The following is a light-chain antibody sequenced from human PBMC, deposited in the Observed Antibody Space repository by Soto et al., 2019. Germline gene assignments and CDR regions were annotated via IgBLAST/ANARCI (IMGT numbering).Light chain of an antibody. CDR2: GAS. V-gene: IGKV3-20*01. J-gene: IGKJ3*01. CDR1: QTVSANY. Sequence: ELVLTQSPGTLSLSPGERATLSCRASQTVSANYLAWYQQKAGQAPRLLIYGASSRATGIPDRFSGSGSGTDFPLPISRLEPDDFAVYYCQQYGRSPHFGPGTRVDIK. CDR3: QQYGRSPH.